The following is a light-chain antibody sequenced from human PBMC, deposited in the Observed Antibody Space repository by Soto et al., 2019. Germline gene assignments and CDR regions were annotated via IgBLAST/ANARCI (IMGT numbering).Light chain of an antibody. J-gene: IGKJ5*01. CDR3: QQYGTSPLT. Sequence: EIVLTQSPGTLSLSPGERATLSCRASQSVSSTYLAWYQQKPGQAPRLLIYGASSRATGIPDRFSGSGSGTAFTLTISRLEPEDFAVYFCQQYGTSPLTFGQGTRLEI. V-gene: IGKV3-20*01. CDR2: GAS. CDR1: QSVSSTY.